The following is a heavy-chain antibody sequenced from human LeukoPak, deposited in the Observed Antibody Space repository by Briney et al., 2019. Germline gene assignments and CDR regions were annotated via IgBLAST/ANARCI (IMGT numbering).Heavy chain of an antibody. V-gene: IGHV4-59*01. Sequence: SETLSLTCTVSGGSISSYYWSWIRQPPGKGLEWIGYIYYSGSTNYNPSLESRVTISVDTSKNQFSLKLSSVTAADTAVYYCARGYCSSNSCSHFDYWGQGTLVTVSS. CDR3: ARGYCSSNSCSHFDY. D-gene: IGHD2-2*01. CDR2: IYYSGST. CDR1: GGSISSYY. J-gene: IGHJ4*02.